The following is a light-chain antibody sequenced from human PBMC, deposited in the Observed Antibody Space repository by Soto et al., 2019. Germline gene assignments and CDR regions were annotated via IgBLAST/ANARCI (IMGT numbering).Light chain of an antibody. CDR1: SSDIGGYDF. CDR3: SSYSDTNIYV. J-gene: IGLJ1*01. CDR2: NVN. V-gene: IGLV2-8*01. Sequence: QSVLTQPPSASGSPGQAVTISCTGTSSDIGGYDFVSWYQVRPGEAPQLIIYNVNGRPSGVPRRFSGSKSGNTASLTVSGLQAVDEADYYCSSYSDTNIYVFGTGTKGSVL.